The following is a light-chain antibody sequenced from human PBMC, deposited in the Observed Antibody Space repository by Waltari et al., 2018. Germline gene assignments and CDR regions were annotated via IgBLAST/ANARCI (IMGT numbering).Light chain of an antibody. J-gene: IGLJ2*01. CDR1: LHDLGPSTH. CDR2: DVS. V-gene: IGLV2-14*03. Sequence: QSALTQPASVSGSPGPSITIPCTGTLHDLGPSTHVPWYQQYPGQAPKLLIFDVSDRPPGVFDRFSGSKSGNTASLTISGLQAEDEADYYCSSFTTSSSWIFGGGTKLTVL. CDR3: SSFTTSSSWI.